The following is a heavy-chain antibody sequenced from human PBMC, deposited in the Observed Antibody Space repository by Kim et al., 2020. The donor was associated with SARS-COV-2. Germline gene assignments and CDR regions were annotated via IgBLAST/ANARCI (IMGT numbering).Heavy chain of an antibody. CDR3: AKEGGSGVIIGYGMDV. D-gene: IGHD3-10*01. J-gene: IGHJ6*02. V-gene: IGHV3-9*01. Sequence: SLKGRFTIASDNAKTSLYLQMNSLRAEDTALYYCAKEGGSGVIIGYGMDVWGQGTTVTVSS.